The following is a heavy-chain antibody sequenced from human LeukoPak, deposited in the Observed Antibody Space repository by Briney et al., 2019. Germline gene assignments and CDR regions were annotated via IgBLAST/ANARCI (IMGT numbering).Heavy chain of an antibody. CDR3: ARARRDSGYYRIDY. CDR2: INHSGSA. D-gene: IGHD3-3*01. V-gene: IGHV4-34*01. CDR1: GGSFSGYY. Sequence: SETLSLTCGVYGGSFSGYYWSWIRQPPGKGLEWLGEINHSGSANHNPSPNRRVTISVDTSKNQFSLRLSAVTAADTAVYYCARARRDSGYYRIDYWGQGTLVTVSS. J-gene: IGHJ4*02.